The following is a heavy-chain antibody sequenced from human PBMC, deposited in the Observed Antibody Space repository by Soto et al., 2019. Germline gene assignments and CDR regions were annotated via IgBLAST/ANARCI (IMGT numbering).Heavy chain of an antibody. CDR2: ISGSGGST. Sequence: AGGSLRLSCAASGFTFSSYAMSWVRQAPGKGLEWVSAISGSGGSTYYADSVKGRFTISRDNSKNTLYLQMNSLRAEDTAVYYCAKVGYCSGGSCSDAFDIWGQGTMVTVSS. J-gene: IGHJ3*02. V-gene: IGHV3-23*01. D-gene: IGHD2-15*01. CDR1: GFTFSSYA. CDR3: AKVGYCSGGSCSDAFDI.